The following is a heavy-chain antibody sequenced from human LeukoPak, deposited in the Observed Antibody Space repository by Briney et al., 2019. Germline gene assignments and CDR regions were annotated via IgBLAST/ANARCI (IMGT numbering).Heavy chain of an antibody. J-gene: IGHJ6*03. V-gene: IGHV4-39*07. Sequence: SETLSLTCTVSGGSISSSSYYWGWIRQPPGKGLEWIGEINHSGSTNYNPSLKSRVTISVDTSKNQFSLKLSSVTAADTAVYYCARGFYNPMVRGGGMDVWGKGTTVTVSS. CDR3: ARGFYNPMVRGGGMDV. CDR1: GGSISSSSYY. CDR2: INHSGST. D-gene: IGHD3-10*01.